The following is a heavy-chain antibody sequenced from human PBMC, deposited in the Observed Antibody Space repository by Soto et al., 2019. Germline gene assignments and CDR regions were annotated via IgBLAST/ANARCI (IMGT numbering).Heavy chain of an antibody. CDR3: ARPDNYFFYMDV. CDR1: GGSISSHY. V-gene: IGHV4-59*08. J-gene: IGHJ6*03. CDR2: IYYTGST. Sequence: SETLSLTCNVSGGSISSHYWSWIRQPPGKGLEWIGYIYYTGSTNYNPSLKSRVSISVDTSNNQFSLRLRSVTAADTAVYYCARPDNYFFYMDVWGKGTTVT.